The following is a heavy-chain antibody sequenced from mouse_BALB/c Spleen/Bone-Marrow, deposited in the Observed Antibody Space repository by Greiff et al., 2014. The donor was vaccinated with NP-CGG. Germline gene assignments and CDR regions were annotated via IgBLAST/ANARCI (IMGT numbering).Heavy chain of an antibody. D-gene: IGHD2-14*01. CDR3: ARPYRYYFDY. J-gene: IGHJ2*01. Sequence: DVHLVESGGGLVQPGGSLKLSCAASGFTFSSYGMSWVPQTPDKRLELVATINSNGGSTYYPDSVKGRFTISRDNAKNTLYLQMSSLKSEDTAMYYCARPYRYYFDYWGQGTTLTVSS. CDR1: GFTFSSYG. CDR2: INSNGGST. V-gene: IGHV5-6-3*01.